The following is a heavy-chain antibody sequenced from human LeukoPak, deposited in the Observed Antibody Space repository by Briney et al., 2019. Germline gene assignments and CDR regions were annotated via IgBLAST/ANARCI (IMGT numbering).Heavy chain of an antibody. J-gene: IGHJ4*02. D-gene: IGHD6-19*01. CDR3: AKDRGSGWLFDY. CDR2: TSYDGSNK. V-gene: IGHV3-30*18. Sequence: PGGSLGLSCAASGFTFSSYGMHWVRQAPGKGLEWVAVTSYDGSNKYYADSVKGRFTISRDNSKNTLYLQMNSLRAEDTAVYYCAKDRGSGWLFDYWGQGTLVTVSS. CDR1: GFTFSSYG.